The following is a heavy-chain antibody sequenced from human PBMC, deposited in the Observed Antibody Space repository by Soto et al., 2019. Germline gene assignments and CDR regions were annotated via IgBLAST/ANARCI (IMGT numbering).Heavy chain of an antibody. CDR2: ISGSGGSS. V-gene: IGHV3-23*01. J-gene: IGHJ4*02. Sequence: GGSLRLSCEASGFSFSSYAMIWVRQAPGKGLEWVSVISGSGGSSYFADSVKGRFTISRDNFKNMLYLEMSRLTAGDTAIYFCAKGSIEYSASIDYWGQGTLVTVSS. CDR3: AKGSIEYSASIDY. CDR1: GFSFSSYA. D-gene: IGHD4-4*01.